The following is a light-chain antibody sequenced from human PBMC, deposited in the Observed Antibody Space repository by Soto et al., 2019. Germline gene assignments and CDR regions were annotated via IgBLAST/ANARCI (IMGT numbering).Light chain of an antibody. CDR3: QQRSNWPRT. V-gene: IGKV3-11*01. J-gene: IGKJ1*01. CDR1: QSVSSN. CDR2: GVY. Sequence: EIVMTQSPATLSVSPGERATLSCRASQSVSSNLAWYQQKPGQSPRLLIYGVYSRATGTPDRFSGSGSGTDFTLTISSLEPEDFAVYYCQQRSNWPRTFGQGTKVDIK.